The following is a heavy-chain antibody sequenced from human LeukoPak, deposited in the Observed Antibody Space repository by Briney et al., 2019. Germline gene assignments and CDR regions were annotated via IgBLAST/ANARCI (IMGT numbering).Heavy chain of an antibody. V-gene: IGHV4-59*01. Sequence: SETLSLTCTVSGGYMNSYYWSWIRQPPGKGLEWIAYIYYSGSTNSNPSLKGRVTISVDTSKNQFSLKLSSVTAADTAVYYCARAKFYCSSTREDCHYYGMDVWGKGTTVTVSS. CDR3: ARAKFYCSSTREDCHYYGMDV. CDR2: IYYSGST. D-gene: IGHD2-2*01. J-gene: IGHJ6*04. CDR1: GGYMNSYY.